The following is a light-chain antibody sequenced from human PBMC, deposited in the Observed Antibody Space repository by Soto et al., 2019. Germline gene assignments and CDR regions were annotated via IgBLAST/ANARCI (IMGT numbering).Light chain of an antibody. CDR2: GAS. J-gene: IGKJ1*01. V-gene: IGKV3-20*01. CDR3: QQYKSYLT. CDR1: QSVSNNY. Sequence: EIVLPQSPGTRSLSPGERATLSCRASQSVSNNYLAWYQQNPGQAPRLLIYGASNRATGIPDRFSGSGSGTDFTLTISSPQPDDSGTYYCQQYKSYLTFGQGTKVDIK.